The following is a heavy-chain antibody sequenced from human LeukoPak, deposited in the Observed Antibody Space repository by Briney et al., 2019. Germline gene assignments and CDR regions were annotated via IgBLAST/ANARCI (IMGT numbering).Heavy chain of an antibody. CDR1: GGSFSGYY. J-gene: IGHJ4*02. D-gene: IGHD6-19*01. CDR2: ISGSGGST. Sequence: ETLSLTCAVYGGSFSGYYWSWVRQAPGKGLEWVSAISGSGGSTYYADSVKGRFTISRDNSKNTLYLQMNSLRAEDTAVYYCAKTPASGWTCFDYWGQGTLVTVSS. CDR3: AKTPASGWTCFDY. V-gene: IGHV3-23*01.